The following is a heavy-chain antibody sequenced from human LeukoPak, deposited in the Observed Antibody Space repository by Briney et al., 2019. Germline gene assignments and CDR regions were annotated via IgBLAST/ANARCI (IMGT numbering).Heavy chain of an antibody. D-gene: IGHD2-21*01. Sequence: GESLRLSCATSGFNFGDFPMHWVRQVPGKGLQWVSLISGDGQKTHYVDSVKGRLTISRDNSKNSLYLEMNSLTNDDSAIYYCAKERESDLWGLDHWGQGTLVTVSS. V-gene: IGHV3-43*01. CDR1: GFNFGDFP. CDR3: AKERESDLWGLDH. CDR2: ISGDGQKT. J-gene: IGHJ4*02.